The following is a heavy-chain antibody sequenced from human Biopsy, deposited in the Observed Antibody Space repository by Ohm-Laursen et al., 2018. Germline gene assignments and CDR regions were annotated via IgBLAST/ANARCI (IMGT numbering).Heavy chain of an antibody. V-gene: IGHV4-59*11. CDR2: ISHTGYT. Sequence: GTLSLTGTVSGGSFTGHYWTWIRQPPGKGLEWIGHISHTGYTSYKSSLKSRVTISLDTSRKHFSLRLTSLAAADTAVYYCARGSNEYGGLYFPHWGQGTLVTVSS. CDR3: ARGSNEYGGLYFPH. D-gene: IGHD4-23*01. J-gene: IGHJ1*01. CDR1: GGSFTGHY.